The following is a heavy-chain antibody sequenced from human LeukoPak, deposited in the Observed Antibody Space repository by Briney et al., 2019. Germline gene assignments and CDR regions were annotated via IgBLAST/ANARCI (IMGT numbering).Heavy chain of an antibody. J-gene: IGHJ6*02. D-gene: IGHD2-2*01. CDR1: GYTFTSYG. Sequence: ASVRVSCKASGYTFTSYGINWVRQAPGQGLEWMGWISAYNGNTNYAQKLQGRVTMTTDTSTSTAYMELRSLRSDDTAVYYCARLSQLLTYGMDVWGQGTTVTVSS. V-gene: IGHV1-18*01. CDR3: ARLSQLLTYGMDV. CDR2: ISAYNGNT.